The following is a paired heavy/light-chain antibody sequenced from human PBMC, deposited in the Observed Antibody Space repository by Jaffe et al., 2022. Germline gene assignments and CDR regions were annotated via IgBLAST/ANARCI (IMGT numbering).Heavy chain of an antibody. CDR2: IDEGGTTM. Sequence: DVQLVESGGDYVQTGGSLRLSCAASGFNFKNFEMIWVRQSPGKGLDWISNIDEGGTTMSYADSVKGRFTVSRDNAKRSLYLQMNGLRVEDTAVYYCARVRYSSSLNWFDSWGQGTLVAVSS. CDR3: ARVRYSSSLNWFDS. CDR1: GFNFKNFE. V-gene: IGHV3-48*03. D-gene: IGHD6-13*01. J-gene: IGHJ5*01.
Light chain of an antibody. J-gene: IGKJ1*01. CDR1: QSIGYH. CDR3: QQSYNTLAWT. CDR2: GAS. Sequence: DIQMTQSPLSLSASVGGSVSITCRTNQSIGYHLNWYQQKPGKAPKLLIFGASNLQSGVPSRFRGSGSGTDFTLTIGSLQPEDFAIYYCQQSYNTLAWTFGQGTKVAFK. V-gene: IGKV1-39*01.